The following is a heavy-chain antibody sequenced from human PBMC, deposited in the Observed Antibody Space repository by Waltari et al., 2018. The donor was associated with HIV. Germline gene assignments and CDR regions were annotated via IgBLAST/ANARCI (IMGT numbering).Heavy chain of an antibody. V-gene: IGHV3-33*08. CDR1: GFTFSSHA. J-gene: IGHJ4*02. Sequence: HLVESGGGVVQTGGSLRLSCAPSGFTFSSHAMHWVRRAPGKGLEWVAAIWHDGTKKYYADSVKGRFSISRDNSNEMMYLQMTGLRVEDTAVYYCARESWHYNFWSGYSSGPLDYWGQGVLISVSA. CDR2: IWHDGTKK. CDR3: ARESWHYNFWSGYSSGPLDY. D-gene: IGHD3-3*01.